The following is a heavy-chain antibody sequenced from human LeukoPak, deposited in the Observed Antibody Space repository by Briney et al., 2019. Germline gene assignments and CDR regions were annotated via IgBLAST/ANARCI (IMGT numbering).Heavy chain of an antibody. D-gene: IGHD3-22*01. CDR2: TTPIFGTA. V-gene: IGHV1-69*13. CDR3: ARDAAIYDNSAYYYLW. J-gene: IGHJ4*02. CDR1: GGTFSRYA. Sequence: SVKVSCKASGGTFSRYAISWVRQAPGQGLEWMGGTTPIFGTANYAQKFQGRVTITADESSSTAYMELRRLRSEDTAVYYCARDAAIYDNSAYYYLWWGQGTLVTVSS.